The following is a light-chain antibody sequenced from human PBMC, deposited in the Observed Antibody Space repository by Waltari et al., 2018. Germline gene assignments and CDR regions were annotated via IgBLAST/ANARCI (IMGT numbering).Light chain of an antibody. CDR2: KAS. CDR1: QSMSSW. V-gene: IGKV1-5*03. J-gene: IGKJ1*01. CDR3: QQYNNYGWT. Sequence: DIQMTQSPSTLSASVGDRVTITCRASQSMSSWLDWYQQKPGKAPKLLIYKASTLESGVPSRFSGSGSGTEFTLTISSLQPDDFATYYCQQYNNYGWTFGQGTKVAIK.